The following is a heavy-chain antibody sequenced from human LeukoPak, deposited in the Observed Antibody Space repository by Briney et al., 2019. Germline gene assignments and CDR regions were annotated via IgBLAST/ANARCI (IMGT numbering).Heavy chain of an antibody. CDR2: IIPIFGTA. CDR3: AIYYYGSGSYVDY. V-gene: IGHV1-69*05. Sequence: ASVKVSCKASGGTFSSYAISWVRQAPGQGLEWMGRIIPIFGTANYAQKFQGRVTITTDESTSTAYMELSSLRSEDTAVYYCAIYYYGSGSYVDYWGQGTLVTVS. D-gene: IGHD3-10*01. CDR1: GGTFSSYA. J-gene: IGHJ4*02.